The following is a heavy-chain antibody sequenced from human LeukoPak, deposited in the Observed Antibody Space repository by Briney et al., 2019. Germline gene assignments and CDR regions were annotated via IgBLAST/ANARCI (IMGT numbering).Heavy chain of an antibody. J-gene: IGHJ1*01. D-gene: IGHD2-8*02. Sequence: PGGSLRLSCAASGFTFSSYGMHWVRQAPGKGLEWVAVIWSDGSDKYYADSVKGRFTISRDNSKNTLYLQMNSLRAEDTAVYYCAKDPTLPGGAEYFQHWGQGTLVTVSS. CDR2: IWSDGSDK. V-gene: IGHV3-33*06. CDR1: GFTFSSYG. CDR3: AKDPTLPGGAEYFQH.